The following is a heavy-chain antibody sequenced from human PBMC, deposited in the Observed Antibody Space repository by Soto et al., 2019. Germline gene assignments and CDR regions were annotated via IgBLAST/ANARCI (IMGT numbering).Heavy chain of an antibody. J-gene: IGHJ4*02. Sequence: QVQLVQSGAEVKKPGASVNVSCKASGYTFNVYYMHWVRQAPGQGLEWMGWINPKSGGTMYPQKFQGRVTMTWDTSISPAYMALTRLRSDETAVYYCARDLAKGGGSAGFDSWGQGTLVTVSS. V-gene: IGHV1-2*02. CDR1: GYTFNVYY. D-gene: IGHD1-26*01. CDR3: ARDLAKGGGSAGFDS. CDR2: INPKSGGT.